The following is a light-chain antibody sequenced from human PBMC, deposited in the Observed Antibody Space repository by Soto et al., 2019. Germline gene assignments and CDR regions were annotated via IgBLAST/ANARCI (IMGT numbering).Light chain of an antibody. Sequence: DIQMTQSPSTLSASVGDRVTITCRASQNINSWLAWYQQKPGRAPKLLIYKASLLQSGVPSIFSGSGSGTEFTLTISSLLPDDSATYYYQQYNSYSYTFGPGTRLDIK. V-gene: IGKV1-5*03. CDR1: QNINSW. CDR2: KAS. CDR3: QQYNSYSYT. J-gene: IGKJ2*01.